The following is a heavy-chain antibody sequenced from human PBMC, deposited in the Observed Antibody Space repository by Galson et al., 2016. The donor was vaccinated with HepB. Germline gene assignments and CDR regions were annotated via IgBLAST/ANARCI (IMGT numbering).Heavy chain of an antibody. D-gene: IGHD3-10*01. Sequence: SLRLSCAAPEFTFSSFAMNWVRQTPGRGLEWVAGISGNGLSAYYADFVEGRFTISRDNSKNILYLQLTSLRAEDTAVFYCGKDRGYSYYYYGMDVWGPGTTVIVSS. CDR3: GKDRGYSYYYYGMDV. V-gene: IGHV3-23*01. CDR1: EFTFSSFA. J-gene: IGHJ6*02. CDR2: ISGNGLSA.